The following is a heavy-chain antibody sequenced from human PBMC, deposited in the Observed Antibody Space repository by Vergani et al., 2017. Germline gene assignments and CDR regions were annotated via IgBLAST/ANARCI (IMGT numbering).Heavy chain of an antibody. CDR2: IYYSGIT. CDR3: ARDERLEDWFDP. Sequence: QLQLQESGPGLVKPSETLSLTCTVSGGSISSSSYYWGWIRQPPGKGLEWIGSIYYSGITYYNPSLKSRVTISVDTSKNQFSLKLSSVTAADTAVYYCARDERLEDWFDPWGQGTLVTVSS. CDR1: GGSISSSSYY. V-gene: IGHV4-39*01. J-gene: IGHJ5*02. D-gene: IGHD1-1*01.